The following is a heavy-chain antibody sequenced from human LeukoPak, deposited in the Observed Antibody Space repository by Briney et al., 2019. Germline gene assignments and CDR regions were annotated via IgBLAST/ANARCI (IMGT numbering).Heavy chain of an antibody. CDR1: GFTVSSNY. CDR2: ISGSGGST. J-gene: IGHJ4*02. Sequence: GGSLRLSCAASGFTVSSNYMSWVRQAPGKGLEWVSAISGSGGSTYYADSVKGRFTISRDNSKNTLYLQMNSLRAEDTAVYYCAKSAPREYYYDSSGYYLDYWGQGTLVTVSS. V-gene: IGHV3-23*01. D-gene: IGHD3-22*01. CDR3: AKSAPREYYYDSSGYYLDY.